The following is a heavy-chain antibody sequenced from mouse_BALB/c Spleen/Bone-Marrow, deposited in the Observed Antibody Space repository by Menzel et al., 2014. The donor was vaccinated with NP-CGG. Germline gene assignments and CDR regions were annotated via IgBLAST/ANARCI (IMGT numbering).Heavy chain of an antibody. Sequence: EVKVVESGGGLVQPGGSLRLSCATSGFTFTDYYMSWVRQPPGKALEWLGFIRNKANGYTTEYSASVKGRFTISRDNSQSILYLQMNILRTEDSATYYCARDRNYDIHWYLDVWGAGTTVTVSS. CDR2: IRNKANGYTT. V-gene: IGHV7-3*02. D-gene: IGHD1-1*01. CDR3: ARDRNYDIHWYLDV. CDR1: GFTFTDYY. J-gene: IGHJ1*01.